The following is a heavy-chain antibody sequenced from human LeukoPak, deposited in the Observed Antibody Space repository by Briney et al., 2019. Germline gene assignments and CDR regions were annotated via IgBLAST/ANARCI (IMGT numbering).Heavy chain of an antibody. D-gene: IGHD3-3*01. CDR2: INKSGGGT. J-gene: IGHJ4*02. CDR3: AKVTWSGSGSDY. CDR1: GFTFSSYD. Sequence: PGGSLRLSCAASGFTFSSYDMSWVRQAPGKGLEWVSGINKSGGGTYYADSVKGRFTMSRDNSKNTLFLQMNSLRAEDTAVYYCAKVTWSGSGSDYWGQGTLVTVSS. V-gene: IGHV3-23*01.